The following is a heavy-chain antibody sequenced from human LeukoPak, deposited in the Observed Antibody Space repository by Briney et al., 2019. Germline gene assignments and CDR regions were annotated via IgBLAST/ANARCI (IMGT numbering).Heavy chain of an antibody. CDR3: ARGGPVWFGELFPFDY. J-gene: IGHJ4*02. CDR2: INPNSGGT. V-gene: IGHV1-2*02. Sequence: ASVKVSCKASGYTFTGYYMHWVRQAPGQGLEWMGWINPNSGGTNYAQKFQGRATMTRDTSISTAYMELSRLRSDDTAVYYCARGGPVWFGELFPFDYWGQGTLVTVSS. CDR1: GYTFTGYY. D-gene: IGHD3-10*01.